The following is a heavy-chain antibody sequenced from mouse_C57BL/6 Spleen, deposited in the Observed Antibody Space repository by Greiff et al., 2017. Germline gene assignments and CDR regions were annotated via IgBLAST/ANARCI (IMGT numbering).Heavy chain of an antibody. CDR2: IDPENGDT. Sequence: VQLQQSGAELVRPGASVTLSCTASGFNINDDYMHWVKQWPEQGLEWLGWIDPENGDTEYASKFQGMATITADTSSNTAYLQLSSLTSEDTAVYYCTTWADYDGYWGQGTTLTVSS. D-gene: IGHD2-4*01. CDR1: GFNINDDY. V-gene: IGHV14-4*01. J-gene: IGHJ2*01. CDR3: TTWADYDGY.